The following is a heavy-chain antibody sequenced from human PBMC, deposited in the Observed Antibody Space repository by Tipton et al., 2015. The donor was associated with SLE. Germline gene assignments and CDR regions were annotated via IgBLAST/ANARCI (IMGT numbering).Heavy chain of an antibody. CDR3: ARGRTSIL. CDR1: GGSISSYD. Sequence: LRLSCTVSGGSISSYDWSWIRQPAGKGLEWIGRINNSGNTNYNSSLKSRVTMSVDTSKRQFSLKLSSVTAADTAVYYCARGRTSILWGQGTLVTVSS. D-gene: IGHD3-9*01. V-gene: IGHV4-4*07. CDR2: INNSGNT. J-gene: IGHJ4*02.